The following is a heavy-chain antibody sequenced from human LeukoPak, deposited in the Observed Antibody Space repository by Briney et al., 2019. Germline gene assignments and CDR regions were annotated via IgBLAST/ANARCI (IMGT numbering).Heavy chain of an antibody. CDR3: ARVSGDGDDVDY. CDR1: GYTFTSYY. D-gene: IGHD4-17*01. V-gene: IGHV1-46*01. CDR2: INPSGGST. J-gene: IGHJ4*02. Sequence: ASVKVSCKASGYTFTSYYMHWVRQAPGQGLEWMGIINPSGGSTSYAQKFQGRVTMTRDMSTSTVYMELSSLRSEDTAVYYCARVSGDGDDVDYWGQGTLVTVSS.